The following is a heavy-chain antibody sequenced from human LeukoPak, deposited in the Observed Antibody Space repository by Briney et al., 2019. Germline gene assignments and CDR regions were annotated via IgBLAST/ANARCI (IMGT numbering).Heavy chain of an antibody. CDR2: VSSSGSTI. Sequence: GGSLRLSCAASGFTFSDYYMSWIRQAPGKGLEWVSYVSSSGSTIYYADSVKGRFTISRDNAKNSLYLQMNSLRAEDTAVYYCARGGRWLQPNWFDPWGQGTLVTVSS. J-gene: IGHJ5*02. CDR3: ARGGRWLQPNWFDP. D-gene: IGHD5-24*01. V-gene: IGHV3-11*01. CDR1: GFTFSDYY.